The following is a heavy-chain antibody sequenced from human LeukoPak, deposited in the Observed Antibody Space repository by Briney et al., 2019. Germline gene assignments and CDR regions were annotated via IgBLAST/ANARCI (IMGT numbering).Heavy chain of an antibody. CDR3: ARGQPGVAAAGNLDY. Sequence: GGSLRLSCAASGFTFSSYAMHWVRQAPGKGLEWVSIIWSDGNNKYYADSVEGRFTISRDTSKNTLFLQMNSLRAEDTAVYYCARGQPGVAAAGNLDYWGQGTLVTVSS. CDR1: GFTFSSYA. J-gene: IGHJ4*02. CDR2: IWSDGNNK. D-gene: IGHD6-13*01. V-gene: IGHV3-33*01.